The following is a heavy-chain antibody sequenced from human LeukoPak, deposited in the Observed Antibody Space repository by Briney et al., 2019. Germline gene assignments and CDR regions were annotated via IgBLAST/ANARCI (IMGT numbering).Heavy chain of an antibody. CDR3: VRERIYYSDLAYKERENFDP. D-gene: IGHD1-26*01. CDR2: LNEDGSTA. V-gene: IGHV3-74*01. Sequence: GGCLRLSCAASGFTFSLYWRDWVRHAPGKGEMWVSRLNEDGSTADYADSVKGRFTMSRDNAKGKVFLQMRRLTVEDTAIYFCVRERIYYSDLAYKERENFDPWGRGTLVTVSS. CDR1: GFTFSLYW. J-gene: IGHJ5*02.